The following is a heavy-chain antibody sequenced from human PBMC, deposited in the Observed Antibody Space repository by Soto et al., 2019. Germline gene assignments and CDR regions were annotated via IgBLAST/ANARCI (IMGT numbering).Heavy chain of an antibody. V-gene: IGHV3-23*01. CDR3: AKGRNYDILTGQPDFDY. D-gene: IGHD3-9*01. CDR1: GFTFRTFV. J-gene: IGHJ4*02. CDR2: IGGSGGAT. Sequence: EVQLLESGGGLVQPGGSLRLSCAASGFTFRTFVMNWVRQAPGKGLEWVSAIGGSGGATFYADSVKGRFSISRVNSKNTLYLQMNNLSAEDTALYYCAKGRNYDILTGQPDFDYWGQGTLVTVSS.